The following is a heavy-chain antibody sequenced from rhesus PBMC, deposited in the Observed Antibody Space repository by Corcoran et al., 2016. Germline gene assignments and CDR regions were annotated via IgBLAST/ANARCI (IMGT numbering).Heavy chain of an antibody. V-gene: IGHV2-1*01. CDR2: IYWNDDK. CDR1: AFSLSTSCMG. Sequence: QVTLQASGPALVTPTKTLTLTSTFSAFSLSTSCMGVGSIRQPSRKTLEWLAHIYWNDDKYYSTSLKSRLTISKDTSKNQVVLKMTNTEPVDTATYYCAGKEGPYYFDYWGQGVLVTVSS. D-gene: IGHD6-13*01. CDR3: AGKEGPYYFDY. J-gene: IGHJ4*01.